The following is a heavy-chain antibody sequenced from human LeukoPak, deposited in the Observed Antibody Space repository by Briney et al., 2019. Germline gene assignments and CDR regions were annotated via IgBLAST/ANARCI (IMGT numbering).Heavy chain of an antibody. D-gene: IGHD1-14*01. Sequence: PGGSLRLSCAASGFTFSSYEMNWVRQAPGKGLEWISYISGSGSTIHYADSVKGRFTISRDNAKNSLYLQMNSLRAEDTALYYCARELATLTFATAWGQGTLVTVSS. CDR1: GFTFSSYE. V-gene: IGHV3-48*03. CDR2: ISGSGSTI. J-gene: IGHJ5*02. CDR3: ARELATLTFATA.